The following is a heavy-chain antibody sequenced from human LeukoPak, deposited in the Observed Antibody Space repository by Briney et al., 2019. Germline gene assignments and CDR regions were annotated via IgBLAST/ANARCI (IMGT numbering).Heavy chain of an antibody. V-gene: IGHV4-30-4*01. CDR1: GGSISNSDSY. CDR3: ASEGRSGWPVGY. J-gene: IGHJ4*02. CDR2: IYYSGST. D-gene: IGHD6-19*01. Sequence: PSQTLSLTCTVSGGSISNSDSYWSWIRQSPGKGLEWIGYIYYSGSTYYNPSLKSRITISVDTSKNQFSLKLRSVTAADTAVYYCASEGRSGWPVGYWGQGTLVTVSS.